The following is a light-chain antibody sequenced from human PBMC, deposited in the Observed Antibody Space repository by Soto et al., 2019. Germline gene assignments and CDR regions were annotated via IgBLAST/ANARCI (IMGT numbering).Light chain of an antibody. CDR3: QQYYSPPPT. CDR2: WAS. J-gene: IGKJ1*01. Sequence: DIVMTQSPDSLAVSLGERATINCKSSQRVLYSSHNKNYLAWYQQKPGQPPKLLIYWASTRESGVPDRFSGSGYGTDFTLTISSLQAEDLAVYYCQQYYSPPPTFGHGTKVEIK. CDR1: QRVLYSSHNKNY. V-gene: IGKV4-1*01.